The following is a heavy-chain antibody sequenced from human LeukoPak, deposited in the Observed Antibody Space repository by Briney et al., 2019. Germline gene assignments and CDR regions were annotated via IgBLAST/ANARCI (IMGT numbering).Heavy chain of an antibody. V-gene: IGHV4-61*02. CDR3: AREQRWLQSLDY. Sequence: SETLSLTCTVSSGSISNCNSYWNWIRQPAGKGLEWIGRIHTSGTTNYNPSLKSRVTISVDTSKNQFSLNLNSVTAADTAVYYCAREQRWLQSLDYWGQGNLVTVSS. CDR1: SGSISNCNSY. D-gene: IGHD5-24*01. J-gene: IGHJ4*02. CDR2: IHTSGTT.